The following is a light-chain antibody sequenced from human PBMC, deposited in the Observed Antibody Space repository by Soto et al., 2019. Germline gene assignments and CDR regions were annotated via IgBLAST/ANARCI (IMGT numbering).Light chain of an antibody. CDR3: GTWDSSLSAGV. J-gene: IGLJ1*01. CDR1: SSNIENNY. CDR2: DNN. V-gene: IGLV1-51*01. Sequence: QSVLTQPPSISATPGQKVTISCSGSSSNIENNYVSWYQQVPGTAPKLLIYDNNERPSGIPDRFSGSKSDTSATLGITGLQTGDEADYYCGTWDSSLSAGVFGPGTKVTVL.